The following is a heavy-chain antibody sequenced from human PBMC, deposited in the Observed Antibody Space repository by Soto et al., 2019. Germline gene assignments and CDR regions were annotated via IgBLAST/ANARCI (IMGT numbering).Heavy chain of an antibody. Sequence: PGGSLRLSWGAAGFTFSSYAMRWVSKAPGKGLEWVAVISYDGSNKYYADSVKGRFTISRDNSKNTLYLQMNSLRAEDTAVYYCARDLLTGYSYGYWDGYNSLDYWGQGTLVTVSS. J-gene: IGHJ4*02. CDR3: ARDLLTGYSYGYWDGYNSLDY. D-gene: IGHD5-18*01. CDR1: GFTFSSYA. V-gene: IGHV3-30-3*01. CDR2: ISYDGSNK.